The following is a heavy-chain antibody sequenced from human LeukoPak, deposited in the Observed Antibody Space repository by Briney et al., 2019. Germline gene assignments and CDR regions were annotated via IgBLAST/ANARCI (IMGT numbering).Heavy chain of an antibody. CDR2: INPIGGST. V-gene: IGHV1-46*01. J-gene: IGHJ4*02. CDR3: ARDGYYDILTGTDF. CDR1: GYTFTSYF. Sequence: ASVKVFCKASGYTFTSYFMHWVRQAPGQGLEWMGIINPIGGSTTYAQKFQGRVTVTTNTSTSTVYMELGSLRSDDTAVYYCARDGYYDILTGTDFWGQGTLVTVSS. D-gene: IGHD3-9*01.